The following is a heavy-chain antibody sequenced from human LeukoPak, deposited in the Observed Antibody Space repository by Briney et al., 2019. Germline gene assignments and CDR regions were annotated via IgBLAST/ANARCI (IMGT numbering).Heavy chain of an antibody. CDR1: GGSISSYY. D-gene: IGHD3-3*01. CDR3: ARGSTRYYDFWSGYSYDAFDI. Sequence: SETLSLTCAVSGGSISSYYWSWIRQPPGKGLEWIGYIYYSGSTNYNPSLKSRVTISVDTSKNQFSLKLSSVTAADTAVYYCARGSTRYYDFWSGYSYDAFDIWGQGTMVTVSS. J-gene: IGHJ3*02. V-gene: IGHV4-59*01. CDR2: IYYSGST.